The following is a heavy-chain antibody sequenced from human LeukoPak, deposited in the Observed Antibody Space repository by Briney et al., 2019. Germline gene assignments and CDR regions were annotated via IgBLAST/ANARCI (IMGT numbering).Heavy chain of an antibody. CDR1: GFTFSSYD. CDR3: ARTYYYDSSGYYYCRYCYYYYMDV. V-gene: IGHV3-13*01. Sequence: GGSLRLSCAASGFTFSSYDMHWVRQATGKGLEWVSAIGTAGDTYYPGSVKGRFTISRENAKNSLYLQMNSLRAGDTAVYYCARTYYYDSSGYYYCRYCYYYYMDVWGKGTTVTISS. D-gene: IGHD3-22*01. J-gene: IGHJ6*03. CDR2: IGTAGDT.